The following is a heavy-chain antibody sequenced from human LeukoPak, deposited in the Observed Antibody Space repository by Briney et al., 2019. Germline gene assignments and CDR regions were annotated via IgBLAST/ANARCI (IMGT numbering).Heavy chain of an antibody. D-gene: IGHD3-10*01. CDR3: ARPLPSSGSYTFDY. J-gene: IGHJ4*02. V-gene: IGHV1-46*01. CDR2: INPSGGST. Sequence: ASVKVSCKASGYTFTSYGISWVRQAPGQGLEWMGIINPSGGSTSYAQKFQGRVTMTRDASTSTVYMELSSLRSEDTAVYYCARPLPSSGSYTFDYWGQGTLVTVSS. CDR1: GYTFTSYG.